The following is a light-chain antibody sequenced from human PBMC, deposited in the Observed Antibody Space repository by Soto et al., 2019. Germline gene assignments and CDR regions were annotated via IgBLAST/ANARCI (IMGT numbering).Light chain of an antibody. CDR3: QQRSNWPVT. Sequence: EIVLTQSPATLSLSPGERATLSCRASQSVSSYLAWYQQKPGQAPRLLIYDASNRATGIPARFSGSGSGTAFTLTISSLEPEDFAVYYCQQRSNWPVTFGQGTKLDIK. V-gene: IGKV3-11*01. CDR2: DAS. J-gene: IGKJ2*01. CDR1: QSVSSY.